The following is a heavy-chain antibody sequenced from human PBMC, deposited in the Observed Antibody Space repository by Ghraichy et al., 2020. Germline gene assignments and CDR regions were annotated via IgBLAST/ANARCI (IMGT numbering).Heavy chain of an antibody. J-gene: IGHJ6*03. D-gene: IGHD6-6*01. Sequence: SETLSLTCAVYGGSFSGYYWSWIRQPPGKGLEWIGEINHSGSTNYNPSLKSRVTISVDTSKNQFSLKLSSVTAADTAVYYCARGKRGYSSSSGRRTGTHYYYYMDVWGKGTTVTVSS. CDR3: ARGKRGYSSSSGRRTGTHYYYYMDV. CDR1: GGSFSGYY. CDR2: INHSGST. V-gene: IGHV4-34*01.